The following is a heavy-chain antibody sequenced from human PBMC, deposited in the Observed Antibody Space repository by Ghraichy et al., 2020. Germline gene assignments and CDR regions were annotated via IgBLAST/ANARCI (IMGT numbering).Heavy chain of an antibody. Sequence: SETLSLTCTVSGGSISSGGYYWSWIRQHPGKGLEWIGYIYYSGSTYYNPSLKSRVTISVDTSKNQFSLKLSSVTAADTAVYYCARDTKGGYCSSTSCYPAFDIWGQGTMVTVSS. CDR2: IYYSGST. V-gene: IGHV4-31*03. D-gene: IGHD2-2*01. CDR1: GGSISSGGYY. CDR3: ARDTKGGYCSSTSCYPAFDI. J-gene: IGHJ3*02.